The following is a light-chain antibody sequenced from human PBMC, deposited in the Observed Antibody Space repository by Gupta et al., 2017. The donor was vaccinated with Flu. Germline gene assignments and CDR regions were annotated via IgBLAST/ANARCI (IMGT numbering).Light chain of an antibody. J-gene: IGKJ2*03. CDR1: QNVSSY. CDR2: DAS. CDR3: QWRRNWPPAYS. Sequence: EIVLTPSPATLSLSPGERATISSRSSQNVSSYLSWYRQKPGQAPRLLIYDASNSATGIPARFRCSGSGTGFAFTISSLEPEAYAVYDCQWRRNWPPAYSFGQGTKLEIK. V-gene: IGKV3-11*01.